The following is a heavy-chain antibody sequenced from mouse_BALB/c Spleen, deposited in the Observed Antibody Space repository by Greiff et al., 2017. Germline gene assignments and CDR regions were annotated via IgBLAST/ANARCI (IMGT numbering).Heavy chain of an antibody. CDR2: INSNGGST. D-gene: IGHD1-1*01. CDR1: GFTFSSYT. Sequence: EVKLLESGGGLVKPGGSLKLSCAASGFTFSSYTMSWVRQTPEKRLELVATINSNGGSTYYPDSVKGRFTISRDNAKNTLYLQMSSLKSEDTAMYYCAREDYYGSSFDYWGQGTTLTVSS. V-gene: IGHV5-6-3*01. CDR3: AREDYYGSSFDY. J-gene: IGHJ2*01.